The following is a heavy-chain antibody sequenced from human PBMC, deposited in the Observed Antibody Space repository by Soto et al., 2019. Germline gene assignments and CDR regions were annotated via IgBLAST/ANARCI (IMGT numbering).Heavy chain of an antibody. D-gene: IGHD6-19*01. Sequence: QLQLQESGSGLVKPSQTLSLTCAVSGGSISSGGYSWSWIRQPPGKGLEWIGYIYHSGSTYYNPSLKSRVTISVDRSKNQFSLKLSSVTAADTAVYDWARAGGLGAVAVDYWGQGTLVTVSS. V-gene: IGHV4-30-2*01. CDR1: GGSISSGGYS. J-gene: IGHJ4*02. CDR2: IYHSGST. CDR3: ARAGGLGAVAVDY.